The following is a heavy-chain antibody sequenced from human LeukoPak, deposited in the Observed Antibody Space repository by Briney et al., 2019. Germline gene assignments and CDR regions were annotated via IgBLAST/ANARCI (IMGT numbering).Heavy chain of an antibody. CDR2: INHSGST. Sequence: PSETPSLTCAVYGGSFSGYYWSWIRQPPGKGLEWIGEINHSGSTNYNPSLKSRVTISVDTSKNQFSLKLSSVTAADTAVYYCARLPSIASAGPWGAFDYWGQGTLVTVSS. V-gene: IGHV4-34*01. CDR3: ARLPSIASAGPWGAFDY. CDR1: GGSFSGYY. J-gene: IGHJ4*02. D-gene: IGHD6-13*01.